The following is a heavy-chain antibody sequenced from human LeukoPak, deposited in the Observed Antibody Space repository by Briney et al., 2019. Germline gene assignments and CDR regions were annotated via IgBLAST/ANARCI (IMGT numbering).Heavy chain of an antibody. CDR1: GFTFSSYS. V-gene: IGHV3-21*01. Sequence: GGSLRLSCAASGFTFSSYSMNWVRQAPGKGLEWVSSISSSSSYIYYADSVKGRFTISRDNAKNSLYPQMNSLRAEDTAVYYCAREGWNYARAYYYYYMDVWGKGTTVTVSS. CDR2: ISSSSSYI. D-gene: IGHD1-7*01. CDR3: AREGWNYARAYYYYYMDV. J-gene: IGHJ6*03.